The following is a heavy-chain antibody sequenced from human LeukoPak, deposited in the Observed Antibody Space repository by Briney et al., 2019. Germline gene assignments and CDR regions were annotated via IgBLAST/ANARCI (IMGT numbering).Heavy chain of an antibody. V-gene: IGHV4-4*07. D-gene: IGHD3-22*01. CDR2: IYTSGST. Sequence: SETLSLTCTVSGSSISSYYWSWIRQPAGKGLEWIGRIYTSGSTNYNPSLKSRVTMSVDTSKNQFSLKLSSVTAADTAVYYCARDSRDYYDSSGYYYEGDAFDIWGQGTMVTVSS. CDR1: GSSISSYY. J-gene: IGHJ3*02. CDR3: ARDSRDYYDSSGYYYEGDAFDI.